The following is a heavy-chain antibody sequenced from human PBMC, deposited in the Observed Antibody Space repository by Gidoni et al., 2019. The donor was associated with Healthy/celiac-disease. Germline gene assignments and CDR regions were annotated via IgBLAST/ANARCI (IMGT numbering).Heavy chain of an antibody. CDR2: ISAYNGNT. V-gene: IGHV1-18*01. CDR1: GYTFTSYG. J-gene: IGHJ5*02. CDR3: ARGEYYYDSSGENWFDP. D-gene: IGHD3-22*01. Sequence: QVQLVQSGAEVKKPGASVKVSCKASGYTFTSYGISRVRQAPGQGLEWMGWISAYNGNTNYAQKLQGRVTMTTDTSTSTAYMELRSLRSDDTAVYYCARGEYYYDSSGENWFDPWGQGTLVTVSS.